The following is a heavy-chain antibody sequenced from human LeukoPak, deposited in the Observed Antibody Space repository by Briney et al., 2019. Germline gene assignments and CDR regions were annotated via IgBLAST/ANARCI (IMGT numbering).Heavy chain of an antibody. CDR3: ARSGFWTGRPFFDK. J-gene: IGHJ3*02. D-gene: IGHD3/OR15-3a*01. V-gene: IGHV7-4-1*02. Sequence: ASVKVSCKASGYTFTRYAMNWVRQAPGQGLEWMGWIDPKTGNPTYAQGFTGRFVFSLDTSVTTAYLQISSLTDEDIAVYYCARSGFWTGRPFFDKWGRGTLVTVSS. CDR1: GYTFTRYA. CDR2: IDPKTGNP.